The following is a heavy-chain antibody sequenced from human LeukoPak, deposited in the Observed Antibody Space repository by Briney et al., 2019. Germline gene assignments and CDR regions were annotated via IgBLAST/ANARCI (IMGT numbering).Heavy chain of an antibody. CDR1: GFTFSSYG. V-gene: IGHV3-30*18. D-gene: IGHD3-10*01. CDR2: ISYDGSNK. CDR3: AKEYYYGSGSYIPDY. Sequence: GRSLRLSCAASGFTFSSYGMHWVRQAPGKGLEWVAVISYDGSNKYYAAAVKGRFTISRDNSKNTLYLQMNSLRAEDTAVYYCAKEYYYGSGSYIPDYWGQGTLVTVSS. J-gene: IGHJ4*02.